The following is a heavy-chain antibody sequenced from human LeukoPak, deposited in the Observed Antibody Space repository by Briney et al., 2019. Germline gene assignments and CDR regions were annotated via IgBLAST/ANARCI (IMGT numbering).Heavy chain of an antibody. Sequence: NPSETLSLTCTVSGGSISSYYWSWIRQPPGKGLEWIGYIYYSGSTYYNPPLKSRVTISVDTSKNQFSLKLSSVTAADTAVYYCARARDYGDYEWGQGTLVTVSS. CDR3: ARARDYGDYE. CDR2: IYYSGST. CDR1: GGSISSYY. J-gene: IGHJ4*02. V-gene: IGHV4-59*12. D-gene: IGHD4-17*01.